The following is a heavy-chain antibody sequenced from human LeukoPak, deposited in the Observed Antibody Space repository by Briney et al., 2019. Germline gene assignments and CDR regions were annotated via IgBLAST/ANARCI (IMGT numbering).Heavy chain of an antibody. Sequence: PGRSLRPSCAASRFTFSTYAMHWVRQAPGKGLEWVAGISNDGTNEDHADSVKGRFTISRDNSKNTLYLQMNSLRAEDTAIYYCARDRIAVAGMGAFQHWGQGTLVTVSS. D-gene: IGHD6-19*01. CDR1: RFTFSTYA. V-gene: IGHV3-30-3*01. CDR3: ARDRIAVAGMGAFQH. CDR2: ISNDGTNE. J-gene: IGHJ1*01.